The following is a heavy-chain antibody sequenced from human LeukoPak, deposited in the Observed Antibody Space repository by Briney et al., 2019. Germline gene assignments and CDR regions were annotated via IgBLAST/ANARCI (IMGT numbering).Heavy chain of an antibody. V-gene: IGHV3-53*01. CDR2: IFSNGDT. J-gene: IGHJ4*02. CDR3: TRDQMNY. Sequence: GGSLRLSCTASEFTVSRNYMLWVRQAPGKGLEWVSPIFSNGDTHYADSVKGRFTISRDTSKNTVSLQMNSLRVEDTAMYYCTRDQMNYWGQGPLVTVSS. D-gene: IGHD5-24*01. CDR1: EFTVSRNY.